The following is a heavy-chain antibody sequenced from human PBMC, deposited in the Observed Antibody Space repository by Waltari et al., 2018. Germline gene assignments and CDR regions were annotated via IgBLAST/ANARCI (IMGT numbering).Heavy chain of an antibody. CDR1: GFTFSSYD. D-gene: IGHD2-2*02. CDR3: ASPGRYQLLYEGDFDY. J-gene: IGHJ4*02. CDR2: IGTAGDT. Sequence: EVQLVESGGGLVQPGGSLRLSCAASGFTFSSYDMHWVRQATGKGLEWVSAIGTAGDTYYPGSVKGRFTISRENAKNSLYLQMNSLRAGDTAVYYCASPGRYQLLYEGDFDYWGQGTLVTVSS. V-gene: IGHV3-13*01.